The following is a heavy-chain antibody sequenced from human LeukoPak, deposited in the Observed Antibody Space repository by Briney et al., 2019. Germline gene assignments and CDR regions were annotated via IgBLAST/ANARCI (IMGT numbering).Heavy chain of an antibody. V-gene: IGHV4-39*07. Sequence: PSETLSLTCTVSGGSISSSSYYWGWIRQPPGKGLEWIGNIYYSGSTYYNPSLKSRITISLDTPKNQFSLKLSSVAAEDTAVYYCAREAYGSGNYPFDYWGQGTLVTVSS. CDR2: IYYSGST. J-gene: IGHJ4*02. D-gene: IGHD3-10*01. CDR3: AREAYGSGNYPFDY. CDR1: GGSISSSSYY.